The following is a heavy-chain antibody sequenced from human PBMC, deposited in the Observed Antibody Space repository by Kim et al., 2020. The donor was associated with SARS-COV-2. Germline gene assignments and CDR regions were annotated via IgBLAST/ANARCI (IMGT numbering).Heavy chain of an antibody. V-gene: IGHV3-48*04. CDR2: ISSSSSTI. Sequence: GGSLRLSCAASGFTFSSYSMNWVRQAPGKGLEWVSYISSSSSTIYYADSVKGRFTISRDNAKNSLYLQMNSLRAEDTAVYYCASGFYDYVWGSYREYYFDYWGQGTLVTVSS. CDR3: ASGFYDYVWGSYREYYFDY. CDR1: GFTFSSYS. J-gene: IGHJ4*02. D-gene: IGHD3-16*02.